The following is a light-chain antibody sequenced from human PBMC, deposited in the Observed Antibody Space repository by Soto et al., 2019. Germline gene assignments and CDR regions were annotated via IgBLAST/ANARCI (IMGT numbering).Light chain of an antibody. Sequence: EVVLTQSPGTLSLSPGERATLSCRASQSVGSIYLAWYQQRPGQAPRLLISGASNRATGIPVRFSGSGSGTDFTLTISGLEPEDFAVYYCQQYGSSRTFGQGTKVDNK. CDR3: QQYGSSRT. CDR1: QSVGSIY. CDR2: GAS. V-gene: IGKV3-20*01. J-gene: IGKJ1*01.